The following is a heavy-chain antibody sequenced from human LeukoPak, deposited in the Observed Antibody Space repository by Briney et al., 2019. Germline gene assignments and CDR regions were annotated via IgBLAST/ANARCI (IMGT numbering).Heavy chain of an antibody. CDR2: ISWNSGSI. J-gene: IGHJ4*02. CDR3: ATGRWYYYDSSGHGNYFDY. Sequence: GGSLRLSCAASGFTFDDYAMHWVRQAPGKGLEWVSGISWNSGSIGYADSVKGRFTISRDNTKNSLYLQMNSLRAEDTALYYCATGRWYYYDSSGHGNYFDYWGQGTLVTVSS. D-gene: IGHD3-22*01. V-gene: IGHV3-9*01. CDR1: GFTFDDYA.